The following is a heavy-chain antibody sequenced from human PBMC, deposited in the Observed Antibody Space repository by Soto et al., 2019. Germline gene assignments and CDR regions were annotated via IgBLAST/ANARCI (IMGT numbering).Heavy chain of an antibody. V-gene: IGHV3-23*01. J-gene: IGHJ4*02. CDR2: IGGGGRST. CDR3: VKGLSGYASSSYLDY. D-gene: IGHD6-13*01. CDR1: GFTFSSYA. Sequence: GGSLRLSCAASGFTFSSYAMSWVRQAPGKGLEWVSAIGGGGRSTYNAGSVKGRFTISRDNSKNTLYLQMNSLRAEDTAVYYCVKGLSGYASSSYLDYWGQGSQVTVSS.